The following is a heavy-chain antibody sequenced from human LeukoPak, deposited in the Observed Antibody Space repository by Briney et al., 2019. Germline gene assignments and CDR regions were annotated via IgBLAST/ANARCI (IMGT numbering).Heavy chain of an antibody. CDR3: AVIAVARQFDY. V-gene: IGHV1-18*01. D-gene: IGHD6-19*01. CDR2: ISAYNGNT. J-gene: IGHJ4*02. CDR1: GYTFTSYG. Sequence: ASVKVSCKASGYTFTSYGISWVRQAPGQGLEWMGWISAYNGNTNYAQKFQGRVTMTRDTSTSTVYMELSSLRSEDTAVYYCAVIAVARQFDYWGQGTLVTVSS.